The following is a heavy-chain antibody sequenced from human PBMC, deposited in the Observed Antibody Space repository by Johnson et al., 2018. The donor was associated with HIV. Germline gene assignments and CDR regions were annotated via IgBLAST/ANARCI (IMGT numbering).Heavy chain of an antibody. CDR3: AKDQDTIFGVVNYAFDI. J-gene: IGHJ3*02. CDR2: IGTAGDT. Sequence: VQLVESGGGLVQPGGSLRLSCAAYGFTFSSYDMHWVRQATGKGLEWVSAIGTAGDTYYPGSVKGRFTISRENARNTLYLQMNSLRAEDTAVYYCAKDQDTIFGVVNYAFDIWGQGTMVTVSS. CDR1: GFTFSSYD. D-gene: IGHD3-3*01. V-gene: IGHV3-13*01.